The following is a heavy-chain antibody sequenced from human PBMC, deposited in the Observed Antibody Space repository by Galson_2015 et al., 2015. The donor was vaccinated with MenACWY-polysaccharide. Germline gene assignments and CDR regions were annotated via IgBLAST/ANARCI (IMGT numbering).Heavy chain of an antibody. Sequence: SVKVSCKASGGTFSSYAISWVRQAPGQGLEWMGGIIPVFGTANYAQKFQGRVTITADKSTSTTYMDLSSLRSEDTAVYYCARPYCSSSSCYIGTFDIWGQGTMVTVSS. V-gene: IGHV1-69*06. J-gene: IGHJ3*02. CDR2: IIPVFGTA. D-gene: IGHD2-2*02. CDR1: GGTFSSYA. CDR3: ARPYCSSSSCYIGTFDI.